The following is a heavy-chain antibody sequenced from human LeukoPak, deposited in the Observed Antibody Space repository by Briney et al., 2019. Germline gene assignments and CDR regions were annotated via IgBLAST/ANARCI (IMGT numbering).Heavy chain of an antibody. D-gene: IGHD3-10*01. V-gene: IGHV4-59*12. J-gene: IGHJ4*02. CDR3: ASVVRGARWYFDY. CDR1: GGSISNYS. CDR2: IYYSGGT. Sequence: SETLSLTCTVSGGSISNYSWSWIRQPPGKGLEWIGYIYYSGGTYYNPSLKSRVTISVDTSKNQFSLKLSSVTAADTAVYYCASVVRGARWYFDYWGQGTLVTVSS.